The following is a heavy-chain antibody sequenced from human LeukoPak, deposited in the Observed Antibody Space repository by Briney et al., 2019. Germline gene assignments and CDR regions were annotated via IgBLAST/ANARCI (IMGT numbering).Heavy chain of an antibody. CDR2: ISWNSGSI. J-gene: IGHJ4*02. D-gene: IGHD2-15*01. CDR1: GFTFDDYA. Sequence: GGSLRLSCAASGFTFDDYAMHWVRQAPGKGLEWVSGISWNSGSIGYADSVKGRFTISRDNSKNTLYLEMNSLRAEDTALYYCVKVATLDDWGQGTLVTVSS. V-gene: IGHV3-9*01. CDR3: VKVATLDD.